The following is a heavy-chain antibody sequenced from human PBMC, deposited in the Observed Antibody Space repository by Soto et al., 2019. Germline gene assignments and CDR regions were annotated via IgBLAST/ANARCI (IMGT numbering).Heavy chain of an antibody. Sequence: PSQTLSLTCAISGDSVSSNSAAWNWIRQSPSRGLEWLGRTYFRSQWYNDFALSVKSRITITPDTSKNQFSLQLNSVTPEDTAVYYCAREGGASTWYLSGDRYYFSGMDVWGQGTTVTVSS. J-gene: IGHJ6*02. CDR1: GDSVSSNSAA. CDR2: TYFRSQWYN. D-gene: IGHD6-13*01. V-gene: IGHV6-1*01. CDR3: AREGGASTWYLSGDRYYFSGMDV.